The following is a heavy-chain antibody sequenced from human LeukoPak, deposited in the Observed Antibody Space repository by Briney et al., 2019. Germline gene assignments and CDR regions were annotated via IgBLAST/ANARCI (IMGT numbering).Heavy chain of an antibody. CDR2: VSSTGGDK. J-gene: IGHJ4*02. D-gene: IGHD3-10*01. CDR1: GVTFEDYY. CDR3: ARGENGSFNH. Sequence: GGSLRLSCTGSGVTFEDYYLSWIRQAPGKGLEWISYVSSTGGDKFYADPVKGRFTISRDNARNSLYMEMNDLIAEDTAFYYCARGENGSFNHWGQGTLVIVSS. V-gene: IGHV3-11*01.